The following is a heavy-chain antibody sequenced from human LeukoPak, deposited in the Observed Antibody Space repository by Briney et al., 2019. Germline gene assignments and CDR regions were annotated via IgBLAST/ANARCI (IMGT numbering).Heavy chain of an antibody. CDR2: IKNDGSST. V-gene: IGHV3-74*01. D-gene: IGHD5-24*01. Sequence: GGSLRLSCAASGFTFSNYWMHWGRQAPGKGLVWVSRIKNDGSSTNYADSVKGRFTISRDNAKNTLYLQINSLRAEDTAVYYCVSDAWMASTPLDYWGQGTLVTVSS. CDR1: GFTFSNYW. J-gene: IGHJ4*02. CDR3: VSDAWMASTPLDY.